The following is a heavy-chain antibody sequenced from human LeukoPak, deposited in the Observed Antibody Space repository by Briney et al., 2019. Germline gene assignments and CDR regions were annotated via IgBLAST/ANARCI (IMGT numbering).Heavy chain of an antibody. CDR1: GYTFTPYY. CDR3: ASGTLDSFDS. V-gene: IGHV1-2*02. Sequence: ASVKVSCKASGYTFTPYYVHWVRQAPGQGLDWMGWINPNSGVTNYAQKFQGRVTMTRDTSISTAYMGLSSLRSDDTAVYYCASGTLDSFDSWGQGTLVTVSS. J-gene: IGHJ4*02. CDR2: INPNSGVT.